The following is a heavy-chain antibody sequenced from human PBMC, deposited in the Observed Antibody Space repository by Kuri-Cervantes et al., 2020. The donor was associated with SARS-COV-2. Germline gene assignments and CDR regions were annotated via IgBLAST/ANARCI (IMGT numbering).Heavy chain of an antibody. D-gene: IGHD3-22*01. CDR3: AREGSSYDSSGYDAFDI. J-gene: IGHJ3*02. CDR2: IYSGGST. CDR1: GFTFSSYG. V-gene: IGHV3-53*01. Sequence: GGSLRLSCAASGFTFSSYGMHWVRQAPGKGLEWVSVIYSGGSTYYADSVKGRFTISRDNSKNTLYLQMNSLRAEDTAVYYCAREGSSYDSSGYDAFDIWGQGTMVTVSS.